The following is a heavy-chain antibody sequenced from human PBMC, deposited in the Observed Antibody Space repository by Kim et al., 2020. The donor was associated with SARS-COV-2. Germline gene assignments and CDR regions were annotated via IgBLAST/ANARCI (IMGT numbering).Heavy chain of an antibody. V-gene: IGHV4-34*01. Sequence: SETLSLTCAVYGGSFSGYYWSWIRQPPGKGLEWIGEINHSGSTNYNPSLKSRVTISVDTSKNQFSLKLSSVTAADTAVYYCARRRITMVRGVIKYWFDPWGQGTLVTVSS. J-gene: IGHJ5*02. D-gene: IGHD3-10*01. CDR1: GGSFSGYY. CDR3: ARRRITMVRGVIKYWFDP. CDR2: INHSGST.